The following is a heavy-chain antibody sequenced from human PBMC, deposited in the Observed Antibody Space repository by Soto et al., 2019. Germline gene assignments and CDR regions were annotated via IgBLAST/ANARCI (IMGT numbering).Heavy chain of an antibody. CDR1: GGSIRSSSCF. V-gene: IGHV4-39*01. Sequence: PSGNLSLTCTVSGGSIRSSSCFWGGGRQPPGKGLEWIGTIYYSGSTYYNPSLKSRVTISVDTSKNQFSLKLSSVTAADTAVYYCDVGVYYYGMDVWGQGTTVTVSS. D-gene: IGHD3-16*01. CDR2: IYYSGST. J-gene: IGHJ6*02. CDR3: DVGVYYYGMDV.